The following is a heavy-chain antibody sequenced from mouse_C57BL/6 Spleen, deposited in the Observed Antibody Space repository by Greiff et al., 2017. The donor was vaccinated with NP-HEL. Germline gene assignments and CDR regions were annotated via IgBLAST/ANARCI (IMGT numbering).Heavy chain of an antibody. V-gene: IGHV1-19*01. CDR3: ARRDDYHDVCFDY. CDR2: INPYNGGT. Sequence: EVQLQQSGPVLVKPGASVKMSCKASGYTFTDYYMNWVKQSHGKSLEWIGVINPYNGGTSYNQKFKGKATLTVDKSSSTAYMELNSLTSEDSAVYYCARRDDYHDVCFDYWGQGTTLTVSS. D-gene: IGHD2-4*01. CDR1: GYTFTDYY. J-gene: IGHJ2*01.